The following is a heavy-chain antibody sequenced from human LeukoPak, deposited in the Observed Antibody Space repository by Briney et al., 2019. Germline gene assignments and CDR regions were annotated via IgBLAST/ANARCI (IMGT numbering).Heavy chain of an antibody. J-gene: IGHJ4*02. Sequence: ASVKVSCKASGGTFSSYAISWVRQAPGQGLEWMGRIIPILGIANYAQKFQGRVTITADKSTSTAYMELSSLRSEDTAVYYCATRITGTTDLDCWGLGTLVTVSS. D-gene: IGHD1-20*01. CDR3: ATRITGTTDLDC. V-gene: IGHV1-69*04. CDR1: GGTFSSYA. CDR2: IIPILGIA.